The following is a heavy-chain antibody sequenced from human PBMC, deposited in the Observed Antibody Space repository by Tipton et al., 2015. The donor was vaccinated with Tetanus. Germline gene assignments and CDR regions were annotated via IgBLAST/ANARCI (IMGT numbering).Heavy chain of an antibody. Sequence: SLRLSCAASGFSFSGSSMSWVRQAPGKGLEWVSSIRASDGSTYYADSVRGRFTISRDISRNTLYLQLNSLRVEDTAIYYCARLVTSWGQGTLVTVSS. CDR2: IRASDGST. CDR3: ARLVTS. CDR1: GFSFSGSS. D-gene: IGHD3-9*01. J-gene: IGHJ5*02. V-gene: IGHV3-23*01.